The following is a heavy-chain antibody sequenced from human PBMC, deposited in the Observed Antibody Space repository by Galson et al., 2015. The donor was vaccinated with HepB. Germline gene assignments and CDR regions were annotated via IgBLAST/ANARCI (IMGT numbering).Heavy chain of an antibody. D-gene: IGHD3-22*01. V-gene: IGHV1-69*04. CDR2: IIPILGIA. J-gene: IGHJ4*02. Sequence: SVKVSCKAYGGTFSSYTISWVRQAPGQGLEWMGRIIPILGIANYAQKFQGRVTITADKSTSTAYMELSSLRSEDTAVYYCARDLGEGGNYYDSSGYYRDYWGQGTLVTVSS. CDR3: ARDLGEGGNYYDSSGYYRDY. CDR1: GGTFSSYT.